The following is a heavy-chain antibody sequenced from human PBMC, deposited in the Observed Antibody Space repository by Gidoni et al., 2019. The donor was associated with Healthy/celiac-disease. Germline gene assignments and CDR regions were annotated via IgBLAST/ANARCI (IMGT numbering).Heavy chain of an antibody. CDR3: ARGYSYGYVFDY. CDR1: GYTFTSYA. J-gene: IGHJ4*02. CDR2: INAGNGNT. V-gene: IGHV1-3*01. D-gene: IGHD5-18*01. Sequence: QVQLVQSGAEVKKPGASVKVSCKASGYTFTSYAMHWVRQAPGQRLEWMGWINAGNGNTKYSQKFQGRVTITRDTSASTAYMELSSLRSEDTAVYYCARGYSYGYVFDYWGQGTLVTVSS.